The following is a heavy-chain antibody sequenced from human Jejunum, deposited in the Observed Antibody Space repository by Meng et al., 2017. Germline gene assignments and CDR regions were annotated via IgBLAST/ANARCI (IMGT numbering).Heavy chain of an antibody. J-gene: IGHJ4*02. CDR3: ARQGRPGGGSGPTFDY. V-gene: IGHV1-2*06. D-gene: IGHD3-10*01. CDR2: INPNSGDT. Sequence: QGQLGQSGAEVKKPGASVKVSCKASGYTFIDHFMHWVRQALGQGLEWMGRINPNSGDTDLTQKFLDRVTMTRDTSITTAYMELSSLTSDDTAVYFCARQGRPGGGSGPTFDYWGQGSLVTVSS. CDR1: GYTFIDHF.